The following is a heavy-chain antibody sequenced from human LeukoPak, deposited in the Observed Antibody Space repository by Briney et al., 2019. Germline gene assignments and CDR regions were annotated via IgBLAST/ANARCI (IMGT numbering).Heavy chain of an antibody. V-gene: IGHV3-30*04. J-gene: IGHJ4*02. Sequence: GRSLRLSCAASGVIFSTYAMHWVRQAPGKGLEWVAVIAADGRDKHHADSVKGRFTISRDSSKNTVFLQMNSLRAEDTAVYYCARDRLRAAAYYFDHWGQGTLVTVSS. D-gene: IGHD6-25*01. CDR2: IAADGRDK. CDR1: GVIFSTYA. CDR3: ARDRLRAAAYYFDH.